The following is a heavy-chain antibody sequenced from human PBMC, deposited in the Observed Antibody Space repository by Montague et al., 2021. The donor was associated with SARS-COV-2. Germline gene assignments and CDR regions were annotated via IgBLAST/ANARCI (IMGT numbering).Heavy chain of an antibody. V-gene: IGHV4-31*03. Sequence: SETLSLTCTVSGGSISSGGYYWSWIRQHPGKGLEWIGYIYYSGSTYYNPSLKSRVTISVDTSKNQFSLKLSSVTAADTAVYYCARDGRRTTVTPRGVITLHYFDYWGQGTLVTVSS. CDR3: ARDGRRTTVTPRGVITLHYFDY. CDR1: GGSISSGGYY. J-gene: IGHJ4*02. CDR2: IYYSGST. D-gene: IGHD4-17*01.